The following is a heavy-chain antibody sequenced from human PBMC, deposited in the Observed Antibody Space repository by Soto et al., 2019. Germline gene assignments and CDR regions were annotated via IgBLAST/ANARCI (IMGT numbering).Heavy chain of an antibody. CDR3: ARYVGFCSSSSCYSWFDP. J-gene: IGHJ5*02. CDR2: IYYSGSP. Sequence: SETLSLTCTVSGGSITSFYWSWVRQSPGKGLKWIGHIYYSGSPNYNPSLKSRVTLSVDTSKNQLSLKLSSVTAADTAVYYFARYVGFCSSSSCYSWFDPWGQGTLVTVSS. CDR1: GGSITSFY. D-gene: IGHD2-2*02. V-gene: IGHV4-59*08.